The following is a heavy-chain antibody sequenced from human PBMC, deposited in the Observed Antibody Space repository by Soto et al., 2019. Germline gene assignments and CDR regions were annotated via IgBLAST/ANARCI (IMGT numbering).Heavy chain of an antibody. V-gene: IGHV1-69*10. J-gene: IGHJ3*02. Sequence: ASVKVSCKASGGTFSSYAISWVRQAPGQGLEWMGGIIPNNGNTNYAQKFQGRVTMTTDKSTSTAYMELRSLRSDDTAVYYCAREPQTYCSSTSCYFDAIDIRGQGTMVTVSS. CDR2: IIPNNGNT. CDR1: GGTFSSYA. CDR3: AREPQTYCSSTSCYFDAIDI. D-gene: IGHD2-2*01.